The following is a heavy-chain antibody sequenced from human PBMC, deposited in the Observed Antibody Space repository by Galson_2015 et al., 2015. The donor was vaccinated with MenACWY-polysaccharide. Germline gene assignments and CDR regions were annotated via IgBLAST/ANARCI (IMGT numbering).Heavy chain of an antibody. CDR1: GFTFSTYW. J-gene: IGHJ4*02. Sequence: SLRLSCAASGFTFSTYWMHWVRHAPGKGLVWVSRIKSDGSSTSYADSVKGRFTISRDNAKNTLYLQMNSLRAEDTAVYYCARGYSGYDWGQGNLVTVSS. CDR2: IKSDGSST. V-gene: IGHV3-74*01. CDR3: ARGYSGYD. D-gene: IGHD5-12*01.